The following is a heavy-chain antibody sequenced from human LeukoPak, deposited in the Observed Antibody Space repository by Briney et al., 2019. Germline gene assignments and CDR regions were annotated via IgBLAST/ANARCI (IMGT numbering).Heavy chain of an antibody. D-gene: IGHD3-10*01. CDR1: GLTLSTYA. CDR2: IATDGGGT. J-gene: IGHJ4*02. CDR3: MTRDTSGN. V-gene: IGHV3-64D*09. Sequence: GGSLRLSCSGSGLTLSTYAMHWVRQAPGKGLEYVSAIATDGGGTYYADSVKGRFTISRDKSKNTLYLQMRSLRAEDTAVYYCMTRDTSGNWGQGTLVTVSS.